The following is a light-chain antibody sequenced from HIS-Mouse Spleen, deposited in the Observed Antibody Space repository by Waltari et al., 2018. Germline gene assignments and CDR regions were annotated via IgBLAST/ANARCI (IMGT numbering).Light chain of an antibody. J-gene: IGKJ1*01. CDR2: GAS. V-gene: IGKV3-15*01. Sequence: EIVMTQSPATLSVSPGESATISCRASQSVSSNLAWYQQKPGQAPRLLIYGASTRATGIPARFSGSGSGTEFTLTISSMQSEDCAVYYCQQYNNWPRTFGQGTKVEIK. CDR3: QQYNNWPRT. CDR1: QSVSSN.